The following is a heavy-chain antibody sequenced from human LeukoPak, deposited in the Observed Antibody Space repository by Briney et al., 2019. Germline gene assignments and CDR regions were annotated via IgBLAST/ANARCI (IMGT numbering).Heavy chain of an antibody. D-gene: IGHD3-22*01. CDR3: ASYYYDSSGYQDYFDY. CDR1: GGSISSGGYY. J-gene: IGHJ4*02. V-gene: IGHV4-31*03. CDR2: ISYSGST. Sequence: SQTPSLTCTVSGGSISSGGYYWSWIRQHPGKGLEWGGYISYSGSTYYNPSLKSRVTISVDTSKNQFSLKLSSVTAADTAVYYCASYYYDSSGYQDYFDYWGQGTLVTVSS.